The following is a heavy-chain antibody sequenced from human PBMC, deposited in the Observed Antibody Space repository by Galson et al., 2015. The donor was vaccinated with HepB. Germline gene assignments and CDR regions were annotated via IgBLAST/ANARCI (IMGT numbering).Heavy chain of an antibody. J-gene: IGHJ4*02. Sequence: SLRLSCAAFEFPFSSFWMTWLRQAPGKGLEWVSSISSSSSYIYYADSVKGRFTISRDDVKNSLYLQMNSLRAEDTAVYYCARVSGIAAAGTAGDYWGQGTLVTVSS. CDR2: ISSSSSYI. CDR3: ARVSGIAAAGTAGDY. CDR1: EFPFSSFW. D-gene: IGHD6-13*01. V-gene: IGHV3-21*01.